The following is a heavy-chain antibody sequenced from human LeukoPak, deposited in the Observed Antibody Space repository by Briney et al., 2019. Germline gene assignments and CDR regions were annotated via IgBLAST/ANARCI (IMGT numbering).Heavy chain of an antibody. CDR1: GYTFTGYY. CDR2: INPNSGGT. V-gene: IGHV1-2*04. CDR3: ARGVARDIVVVPAAQAPNYYGMDV. J-gene: IGHJ6*02. Sequence: ASVKVSCKASGYTFTGYYMHWVRQAPGQGLEWMGWINPNSGGTNYAQKFQGWVTMTRDTSISTAYMELSRLRSDDTAVYYCARGVARDIVVVPAAQAPNYYGMDVWGQGTTVTVSS. D-gene: IGHD2-2*01.